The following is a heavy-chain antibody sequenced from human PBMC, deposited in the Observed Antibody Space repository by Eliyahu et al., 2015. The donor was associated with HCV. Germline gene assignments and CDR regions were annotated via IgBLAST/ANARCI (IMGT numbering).Heavy chain of an antibody. Sequence: QMQLQESGPGLVKPSETLSLTCTVSGGSVSRGTDYWSWIRQPAGKGLEWMGRVHTSGGTNYNPSLKSRVTISIDTSKNQFSLRLNSVTAADTAVYYCARSPPRLLSPPFDYWGQGAPVIVSS. CDR2: VHTSGGT. D-gene: IGHD3-3*01. J-gene: IGHJ4*02. CDR3: ARSPPRLLSPPFDY. CDR1: GGSVSRGTDY. V-gene: IGHV4-61*02.